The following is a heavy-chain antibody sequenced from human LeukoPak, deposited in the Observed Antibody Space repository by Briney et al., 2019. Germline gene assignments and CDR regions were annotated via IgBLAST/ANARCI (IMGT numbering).Heavy chain of an antibody. CDR1: GLSFNSCG. Sequence: PGRSLRLSCAASGLSFNSCGMHWVRQAPGKGLEWVAVISSDGSNKYYADSVKGRFTISRDNAKNSLNLQMNSLRDEDTAVYYCARGSSGSKIDYWGQGTLVTVSS. CDR3: ARGSSGSKIDY. J-gene: IGHJ4*02. CDR2: ISSDGSNK. V-gene: IGHV3-30*03. D-gene: IGHD7-27*01.